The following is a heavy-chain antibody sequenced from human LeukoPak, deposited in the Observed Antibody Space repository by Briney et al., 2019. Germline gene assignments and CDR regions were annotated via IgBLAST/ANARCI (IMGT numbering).Heavy chain of an antibody. CDR3: AKDTKGYGSGSYRY. Sequence: GGSLRLSCAASGFTFSSYAMSWVRQAPGKGLEWVSAISGSGGSTYYADSVKGRFTISRDNSKNTLYLQMNSLRAEDTAVYYCAKDTKGYGSGSYRYWGQGTLVTVSS. V-gene: IGHV3-23*01. CDR1: GFTFSSYA. CDR2: ISGSGGST. J-gene: IGHJ4*02. D-gene: IGHD3-10*01.